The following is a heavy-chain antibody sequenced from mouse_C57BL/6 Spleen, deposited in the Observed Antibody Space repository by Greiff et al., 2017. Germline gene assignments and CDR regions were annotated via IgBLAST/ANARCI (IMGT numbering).Heavy chain of an antibody. V-gene: IGHV2-2*01. CDR2: IWGGGST. J-gene: IGHJ2*01. CDR1: GFSLTSYG. Sequence: VQLQQSGPGLVQPSQSLSITCTVPGFSLTSYGVHWVRQSPGKGLEWLGVIWGGGSTDYNAAFISRLSISKDNSKSQVFFKMNSQQADDTAIYYGARVEGKLFRNFDYWGQGTTLTVSS. CDR3: ARVEGKLFRNFDY.